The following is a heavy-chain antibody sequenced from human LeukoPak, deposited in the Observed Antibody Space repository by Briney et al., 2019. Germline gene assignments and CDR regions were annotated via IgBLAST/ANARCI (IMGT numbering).Heavy chain of an antibody. CDR2: ISSRSSYI. J-gene: IGHJ3*02. CDR1: GFTFSSYS. CDR3: ARELGSSSGFYAFDI. Sequence: GGSLRLSCAASGFTFSSYSMNWVRQAPGKGLEWVSSISSRSSYIYYADSVKGRFTISRDNAKNSLYLQMNSLRAEDTAVYYCARELGSSSGFYAFDIWGQGTMVTVSS. V-gene: IGHV3-21*01. D-gene: IGHD6-6*01.